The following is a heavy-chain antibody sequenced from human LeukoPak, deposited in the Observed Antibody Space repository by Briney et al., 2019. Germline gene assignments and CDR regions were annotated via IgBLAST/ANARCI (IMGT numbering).Heavy chain of an antibody. D-gene: IGHD1-26*01. CDR3: AREGGRSSDSSGSYLLDS. CDR1: GYTFSSYD. V-gene: IGHV1-8*03. Sequence: ASVKVSCKASGYTFSSYDINWVRQATGQGLEWMGWMNPHSGNTGYAQKFQGRLTITKNSSISTAYMELSSLRSDDTAIYYCAREGGRSSDSSGSYLLDSWGQGTLVTVSS. J-gene: IGHJ4*02. CDR2: MNPHSGNT.